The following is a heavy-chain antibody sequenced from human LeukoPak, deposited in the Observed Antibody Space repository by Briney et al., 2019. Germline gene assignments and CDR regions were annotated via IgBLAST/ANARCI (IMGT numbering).Heavy chain of an antibody. CDR2: INPNSGGT. D-gene: IGHD2-21*01. CDR1: GYTFTGYY. Sequence: GASVKASCKASGYTFTGYYMHWVRQAPGQGLEWMGWINPNSGGTNYAQKFQGRVTMTRDTSISTAYMELSRLRSDDTAVYYCARGGHSVVVIAIFAFDIWGQGTMVTVSS. J-gene: IGHJ3*02. CDR3: ARGGHSVVVIAIFAFDI. V-gene: IGHV1-2*02.